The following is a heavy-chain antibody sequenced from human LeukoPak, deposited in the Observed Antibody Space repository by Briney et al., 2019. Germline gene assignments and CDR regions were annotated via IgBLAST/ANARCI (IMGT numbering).Heavy chain of an antibody. CDR2: INQDGSEK. D-gene: IGHD3-22*01. CDR1: GFAFTSYS. CDR3: ARVFRRGYYDSSGYYTGYYFDY. Sequence: GGSLRLSCAASGFAFTSYSMNWVRQAPGKGLEWVANINQDGSEKYYVDSVKGRFPISRDNAKNSLYLQMNSLRAEDTAVYYCARVFRRGYYDSSGYYTGYYFDYWGQGTLVTVSS. J-gene: IGHJ4*02. V-gene: IGHV3-7*05.